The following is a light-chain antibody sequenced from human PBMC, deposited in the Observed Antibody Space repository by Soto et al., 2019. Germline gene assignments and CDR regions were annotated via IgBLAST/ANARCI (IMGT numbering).Light chain of an antibody. CDR1: QNINNN. CDR2: HAS. J-gene: IGKJ4*01. Sequence: EIVMTQSPATLSVSPGERATLSCRASQNINNNLAWYQQKPGQVPRLLIYHASTGATGIPARFSGSGSGTELTLTIRSVQSEDFAVYYCQKYNDWPLTFGGGTKVEIK. CDR3: QKYNDWPLT. V-gene: IGKV3-15*01.